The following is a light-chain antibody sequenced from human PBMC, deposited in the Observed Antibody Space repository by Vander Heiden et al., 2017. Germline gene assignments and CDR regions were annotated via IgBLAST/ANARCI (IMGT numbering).Light chain of an antibody. Sequence: DIVMTQSPDSLAVSLGERATINCGSSQSVLYSSNNKNYLAWYQQKPGQPPKLLIYWASSRESGVPDRFSGSGSGTDFTLTINSLQAEDVAVYYCQQDDSTPFTFGHGTKVNIK. CDR2: WAS. CDR3: QQDDSTPFT. J-gene: IGKJ3*01. V-gene: IGKV4-1*01. CDR1: QSVLYSSNNKNY.